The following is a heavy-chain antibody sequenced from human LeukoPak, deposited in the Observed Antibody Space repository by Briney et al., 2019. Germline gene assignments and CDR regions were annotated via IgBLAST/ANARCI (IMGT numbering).Heavy chain of an antibody. D-gene: IGHD3-10*01. CDR2: IDWDDDK. CDR3: ARMYYYGSGKSWADP. Sequence: SGPALVKPTQTLTLTCTFSGFSLSTSGMCVSWIRQPPGKALEWLARIDWDDDKYYSTSLKTRLTISKDTSKNQVVLTMTNMDPVDTATYYCARMYYYGSGKSWADPWGQGTLVTVSS. J-gene: IGHJ5*02. V-gene: IGHV2-70*11. CDR1: GFSLSTSGMC.